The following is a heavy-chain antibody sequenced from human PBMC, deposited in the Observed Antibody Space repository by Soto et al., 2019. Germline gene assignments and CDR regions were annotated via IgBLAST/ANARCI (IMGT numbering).Heavy chain of an antibody. D-gene: IGHD2-15*01. Sequence: SETLSLTCAVYGGSFSGYYWSWIRQPPGKGLEWIGEINHSGSTNYNPSLKSRVTISVDTSKNQSSLKLSSVTAADTAVYYCARSGVGYCSGGSCYSYYYYYGMDVWGQGTTVTVSS. CDR3: ARSGVGYCSGGSCYSYYYYYGMDV. CDR2: INHSGST. J-gene: IGHJ6*02. V-gene: IGHV4-34*01. CDR1: GGSFSGYY.